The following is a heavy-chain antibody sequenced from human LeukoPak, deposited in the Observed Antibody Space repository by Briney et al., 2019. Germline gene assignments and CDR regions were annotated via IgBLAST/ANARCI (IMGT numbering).Heavy chain of an antibody. D-gene: IGHD3-16*01. J-gene: IGHJ4*02. Sequence: GGSLRLSCAASGFTFSDYGMHWVRQAPGKGLEWVAVISYDGSNKYYADSVKGRFTISRDNSKNTLYLQMNSLRAEDTAVYYCAKDFAPGGSSIPGLNFDYWGQGTLVTVSS. CDR1: GFTFSDYG. CDR2: ISYDGSNK. V-gene: IGHV3-30*18. CDR3: AKDFAPGGSSIPGLNFDY.